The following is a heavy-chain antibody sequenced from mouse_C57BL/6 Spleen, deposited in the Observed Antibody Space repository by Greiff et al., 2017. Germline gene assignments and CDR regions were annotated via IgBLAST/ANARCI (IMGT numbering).Heavy chain of an antibody. D-gene: IGHD4-1*01. J-gene: IGHJ1*03. CDR2: IYPRDGSP. CDR3: ARANWDEHFDV. Sequence: VQRVESGPELVKPGASVKLSCKASGYTFTSYDINWVKQRPGQGLEWIGWIYPRDGSPTSNEKFTGKATLTVEASSSTAYMGLHSLSAEDSAVYFCARANWDEHFDVWGTGTTVTVSS. V-gene: IGHV1-85*01. CDR1: GYTFTSYD.